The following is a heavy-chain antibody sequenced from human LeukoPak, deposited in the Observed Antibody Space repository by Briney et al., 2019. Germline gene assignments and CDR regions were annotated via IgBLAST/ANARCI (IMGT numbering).Heavy chain of an antibody. J-gene: IGHJ5*02. D-gene: IGHD2-15*01. CDR1: GYTFTGYY. CDR3: ARDRGGNNWFDP. V-gene: IGHV1-2*02. Sequence: ASVKVFCKASGYTFTGYYMHWAPQAPGQGLEWMGWINPNSGGTKYAQKFHARVTMTRDTSIRTAYMELSRLRSDDTAVYYCARDRGGNNWFDPWGQGTLVTVSS. CDR2: INPNSGGT.